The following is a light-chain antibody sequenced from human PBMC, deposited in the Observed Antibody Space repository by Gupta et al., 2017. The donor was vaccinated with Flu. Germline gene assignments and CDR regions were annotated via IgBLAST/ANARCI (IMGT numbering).Light chain of an antibody. Sequence: YVGGTAPINCKASLSCSISQNNKNYLAWYQQKPGQPPKLLVYSASTLQYGVPDSFSGRGSGTNFTLTISCLQAEDVATYYCQQYYNTPWTFGQGTKVEIK. CDR1: LSCSISQNNKNY. V-gene: IGKV4-1*01. CDR3: QQYYNTPWT. J-gene: IGKJ1*01. CDR2: SAS.